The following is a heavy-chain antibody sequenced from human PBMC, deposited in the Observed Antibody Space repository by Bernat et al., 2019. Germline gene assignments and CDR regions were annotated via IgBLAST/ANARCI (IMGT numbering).Heavy chain of an antibody. CDR1: GFTFGSYG. CDR2: LLSDGSDE. J-gene: IGHJ6*03. D-gene: IGHD1-1*01. CDR3: ARAGFGTVSYFYYYMDV. Sequence: QVQLVESGGAVVQPGRSLRLSCAASGFTFGSYGMHWVRQAPGKGLEWVALLLSDGSDEYYADSVKGRFTISRDISKNALYLQMNRLRVEDTAVYFCARAGFGTVSYFYYYMDVWGKGTTVAASS. V-gene: IGHV3-33*01.